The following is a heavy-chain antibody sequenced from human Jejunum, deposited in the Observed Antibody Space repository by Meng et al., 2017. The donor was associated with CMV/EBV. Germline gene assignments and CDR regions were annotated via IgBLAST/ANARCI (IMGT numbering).Heavy chain of an antibody. V-gene: IGHV3-23*03. Sequence: GFTFSTYAMTWVRQAPGKGLEWVSLMYSGGSTTYYADSVKGRFTISRDDSKNTLYLQMNSLRAEDTAIYYCAKDLFYDGSGYYLGNWGQGALVTVSS. CDR3: AKDLFYDGSGYYLGN. J-gene: IGHJ4*02. D-gene: IGHD3-22*01. CDR1: GFTFSTYA. CDR2: MYSGGSTT.